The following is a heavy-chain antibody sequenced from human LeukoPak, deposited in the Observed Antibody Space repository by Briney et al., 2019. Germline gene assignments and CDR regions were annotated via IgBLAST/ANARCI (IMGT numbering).Heavy chain of an antibody. CDR2: IYYSGST. CDR1: GGSISSYY. CDR3: ARLGCSGGSCYSPYYYYGMDV. D-gene: IGHD2-15*01. V-gene: IGHV4-59*08. Sequence: PSETLSLTCTVSGGSISSYYWSWLRQPPGKGLEWIGYIYYSGSTNYNPSLKSRVTISVDTSKNQFSLKLSSVTAADTAVYYCARLGCSGGSCYSPYYYYGMDVWGQGTTVTVSS. J-gene: IGHJ6*02.